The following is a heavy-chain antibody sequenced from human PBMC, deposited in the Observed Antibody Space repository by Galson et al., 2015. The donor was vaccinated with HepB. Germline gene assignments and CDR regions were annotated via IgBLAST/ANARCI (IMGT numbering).Heavy chain of an antibody. CDR1: GFTFTRYA. CDR2: ISFDGSNK. V-gene: IGHV3-30*04. D-gene: IGHD4/OR15-4a*01. Sequence: SLRLSCAASGFTFTRYAINWVRQAPGKGLKWVAVISFDGSNKHYADSVKGRFTISRDNSKNTVYLQMNSLRVEDTAVYYCARDRNAWCYGYSMDIWGQGTTVTVS. CDR3: ARDRNAWCYGYSMDI. J-gene: IGHJ6*02.